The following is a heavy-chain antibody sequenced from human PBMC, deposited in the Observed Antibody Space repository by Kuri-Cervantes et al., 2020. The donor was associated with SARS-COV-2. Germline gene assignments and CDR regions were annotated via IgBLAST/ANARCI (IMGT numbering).Heavy chain of an antibody. J-gene: IGHJ6*02. Sequence: ASVKVSCKASGGTFNNQCISWVRQAPGQGLEWMGWINPNSGGTNYAQNFQGWVTMTRDTSISTAYMELSRLRSDDTAVYYCARGMVRGIIQYYYYAMDVWGQGTTVTVSS. CDR2: INPNSGGT. D-gene: IGHD3-10*01. V-gene: IGHV1-2*04. CDR3: ARGMVRGIIQYYYYAMDV. CDR1: GGTFNNQC.